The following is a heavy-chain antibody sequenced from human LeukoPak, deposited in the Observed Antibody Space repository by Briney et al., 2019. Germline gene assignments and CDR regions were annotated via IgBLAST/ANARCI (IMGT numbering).Heavy chain of an antibody. Sequence: GGSLRLSCSASGFTFSSYAMHWVRQAPGKGLEYVSGISSNGGSTYYADSVKGRFTISRDNSKNTLYVQMSSLRAEDTAVYYCASVSGWTFDYWGQGTLVTVSS. CDR1: GFTFSSYA. CDR3: ASVSGWTFDY. CDR2: ISSNGGST. D-gene: IGHD6-19*01. J-gene: IGHJ4*02. V-gene: IGHV3-64*05.